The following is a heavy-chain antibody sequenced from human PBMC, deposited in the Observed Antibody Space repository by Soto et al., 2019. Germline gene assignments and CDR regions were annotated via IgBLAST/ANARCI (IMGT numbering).Heavy chain of an antibody. Sequence: QITLKESGPTLVKPTQTLALTCTFSGFSLTTGGVGVGWIRQPPGKALEWLALIYWDDDKRYSPSLTSRLTIXKXLSRNQVVLTMTNMDPVDTATYFCARAQWFGDPFDYWGQGTPVTVSS. D-gene: IGHD3-10*01. CDR2: IYWDDDK. V-gene: IGHV2-5*02. J-gene: IGHJ4*02. CDR3: ARAQWFGDPFDY. CDR1: GFSLTTGGVG.